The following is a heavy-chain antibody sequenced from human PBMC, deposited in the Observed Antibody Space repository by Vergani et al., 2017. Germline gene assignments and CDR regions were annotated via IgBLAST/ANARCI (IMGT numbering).Heavy chain of an antibody. Sequence: QVQLVESGGGVVQPGRSLRLSCAASGFTFSSYGMHWVRQAPGKGLEWVAVISYDGSNKYYADSVKGRFTISRDNSKNTLYLQMNSLRAEDTAVYYCAKVSSDFWSGQGALDIWGQGTMVTVSS. V-gene: IGHV3-30*18. D-gene: IGHD3-3*01. CDR2: ISYDGSNK. J-gene: IGHJ3*02. CDR3: AKVSSDFWSGQGALDI. CDR1: GFTFSSYG.